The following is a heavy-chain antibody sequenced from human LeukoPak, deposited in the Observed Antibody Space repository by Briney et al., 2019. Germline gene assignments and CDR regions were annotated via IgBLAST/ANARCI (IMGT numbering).Heavy chain of an antibody. J-gene: IGHJ4*02. Sequence: GVSLRLSCAASGFTFTSYSMNWVRQAPGKGLEWVSTISGGGGSTYYADSVKGRFTISRDNSKNTLYLQVNSLRAEDTAVYYCAKGGKWDVTPFDYWGQGTLVTVSS. CDR3: AKGGKWDVTPFDY. D-gene: IGHD1-26*01. CDR2: ISGGGGST. V-gene: IGHV3-23*01. CDR1: GFTFTSYS.